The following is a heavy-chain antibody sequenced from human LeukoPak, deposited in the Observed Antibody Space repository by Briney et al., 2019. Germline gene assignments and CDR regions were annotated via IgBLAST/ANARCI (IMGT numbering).Heavy chain of an antibody. D-gene: IGHD1-26*01. CDR2: IYYSGST. Sequence: SETLSLTCTVSGGSISSSSYYWGWIRQPPGKGLEWIGNIYYSGSTYYNPSLKSRVLISVDTSKNQLSLKLSSVTAADTAVYYCARLRGGSGAFFDFWGQGTLVTVSS. CDR3: ARLRGGSGAFFDF. CDR1: GGSISSSSYY. V-gene: IGHV4-39*01. J-gene: IGHJ4*02.